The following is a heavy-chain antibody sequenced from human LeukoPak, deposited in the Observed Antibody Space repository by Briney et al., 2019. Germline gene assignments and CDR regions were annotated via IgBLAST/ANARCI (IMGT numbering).Heavy chain of an antibody. CDR3: AKPHDSSGYHYQYNWFDP. Sequence: QTGGSVRLSCAASGFTFSSYGMHWVRQAPGKGLEWVAFIRYDGSNKYYADSVKGRFTISRDNSKNTLYLQMNSLRAEDTAVYYCAKPHDSSGYHYQYNWFDPWGQGTLVTVSS. D-gene: IGHD3-22*01. J-gene: IGHJ5*02. V-gene: IGHV3-30*02. CDR1: GFTFSSYG. CDR2: IRYDGSNK.